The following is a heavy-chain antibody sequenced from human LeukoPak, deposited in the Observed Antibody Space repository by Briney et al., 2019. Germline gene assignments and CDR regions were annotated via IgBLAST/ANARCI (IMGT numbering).Heavy chain of an antibody. CDR1: GFTFTSYW. Sequence: PGGSLRLSCVASGFTFTSYWMSWVRQAPGKGLEWVANIKQDGSEKYYLDSLEGRFTISRDNAKNSLYLQMNSLRAEDTAVYYCARKNGLDYWGQGTLVTVSS. CDR3: ARKNGLDY. V-gene: IGHV3-7*01. CDR2: IKQDGSEK. J-gene: IGHJ4*02.